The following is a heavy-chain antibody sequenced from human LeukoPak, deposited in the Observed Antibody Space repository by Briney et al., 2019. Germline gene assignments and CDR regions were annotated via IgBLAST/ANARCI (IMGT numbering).Heavy chain of an antibody. V-gene: IGHV5-51*01. CDR3: ALIAVAGNDAFDI. CDR2: IYPGDSYT. CDR1: GYSFTSYW. Sequence: GESLKISCKGSGYSFTSYWIGWVRQMPGKGLEWMGIIYPGDSYTRYSPSFQGQVTISADKSISTAYLQWSSLKASDTGMYYCALIAVAGNDAFDIWGQGTMVTDSS. J-gene: IGHJ3*02. D-gene: IGHD6-19*01.